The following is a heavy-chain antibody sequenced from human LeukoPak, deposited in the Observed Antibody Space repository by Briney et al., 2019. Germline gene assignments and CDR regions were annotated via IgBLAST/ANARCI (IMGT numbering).Heavy chain of an antibody. CDR2: IYGSGIT. CDR3: ARLKFYDSTGYSPGYYMDV. D-gene: IGHD3-22*01. CDR1: GGSIISNY. J-gene: IGHJ6*03. Sequence: SETLSLTCTVSGGSIISNYWSWIRESAGTGLEWIGRIYGSGITDYNPSLKSRVTMSLDTSRKQFSLGLTSVTAADTAVYYCARLKFYDSTGYSPGYYMDVWGKGTTVSVFS. V-gene: IGHV4-4*07.